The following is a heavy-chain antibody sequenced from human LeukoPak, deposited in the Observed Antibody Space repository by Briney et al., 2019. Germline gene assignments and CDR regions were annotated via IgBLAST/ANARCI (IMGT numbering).Heavy chain of an antibody. CDR2: IYSGGST. J-gene: IGHJ6*03. Sequence: PGGSLRLSCAASGFTVSSNYMSWVRQAPEKGLEWVSVIYSGGSTYYADSVKGRFTISRDNSKNTLYLQMNSLRAEDTAVYYCARAYESAYSSSWSLWYHYYYMDVWGKGTTVTVSS. CDR1: GFTVSSNY. CDR3: ARAYESAYSSSWSLWYHYYYMDV. D-gene: IGHD6-13*01. V-gene: IGHV3-53*01.